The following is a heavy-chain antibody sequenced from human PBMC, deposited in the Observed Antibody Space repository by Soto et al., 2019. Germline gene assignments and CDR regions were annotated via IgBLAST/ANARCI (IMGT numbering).Heavy chain of an antibody. CDR2: ISFSGKT. D-gene: IGHD2-15*01. CDR1: GDSVTSGSYY. Sequence: SETLSLTCTVSGDSVTSGSYYWTWIRQPPGEGLEWIGYISFSGKTNYNPSLRSRVTISVDTSKNQFSLKLSSVTAADTAVYYCARDYGGSDYYYYGMDVWGQGTTVTVSS. J-gene: IGHJ6*02. CDR3: ARDYGGSDYYYYGMDV. V-gene: IGHV4-61*01.